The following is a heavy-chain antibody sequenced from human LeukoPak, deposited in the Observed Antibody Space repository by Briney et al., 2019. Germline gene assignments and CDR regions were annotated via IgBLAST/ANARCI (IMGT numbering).Heavy chain of an antibody. CDR1: GFTFSNSW. Sequence: GGSLRLSCAASGFTFSNSWMSWVRQAPGKGLEWVASIKQDGSQKYYLDSVKGRFTISRDNAKNSLSLQMNSLGVEDTAVYYCASGNDFDYWGQGTLVTVSS. D-gene: IGHD1-1*01. J-gene: IGHJ4*02. CDR3: ASGNDFDY. V-gene: IGHV3-7*03. CDR2: IKQDGSQK.